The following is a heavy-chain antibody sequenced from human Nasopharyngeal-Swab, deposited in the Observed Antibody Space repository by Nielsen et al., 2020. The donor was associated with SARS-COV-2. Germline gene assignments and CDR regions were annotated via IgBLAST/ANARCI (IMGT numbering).Heavy chain of an antibody. CDR3: ARGFHPRHYYDSSGSSLDY. J-gene: IGHJ4*02. D-gene: IGHD3-22*01. Sequence: LSPTCALYGGSFSGYYWSWICQPPGKGLEWIGEINHSGSTNYNPSLKSRVTISVDTSKNQFSLKLSSVTAADTAVYYCARGFHPRHYYDSSGSSLDYWGQGTLVTVSS. V-gene: IGHV4-34*01. CDR2: INHSGST. CDR1: GGSFSGYY.